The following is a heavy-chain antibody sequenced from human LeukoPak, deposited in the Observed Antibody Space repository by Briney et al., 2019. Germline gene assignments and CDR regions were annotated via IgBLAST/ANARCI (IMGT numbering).Heavy chain of an antibody. CDR2: ISAYNGAT. D-gene: IGHD4-11*01. J-gene: IGHJ4*02. Sequence: ASVTVSCTASGYTFTRYGISWVRQAPGQGLGWMGWISAYNGATNYAQKLQDRVTMTTDTSTSTAYMELRSLRSDDTAVYYCARGEAYSNYEDYWGQGTLVTVSS. CDR1: GYTFTRYG. V-gene: IGHV1-18*01. CDR3: ARGEAYSNYEDY.